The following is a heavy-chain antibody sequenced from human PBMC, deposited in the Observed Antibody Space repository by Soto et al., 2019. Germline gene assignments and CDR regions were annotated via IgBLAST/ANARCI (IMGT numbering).Heavy chain of an antibody. CDR1: GGSITSDDYF. Sequence: SETLSLTCTVSGGSITSDDYFWTWIRQSPGKGLEWIGFIYYSGTYYNPSLECRATISVDTSNNQFSLKLSSVTAADTAVYYCARDLAYCAAGSCYARWGSWGQGTLVTVSS. J-gene: IGHJ5*02. CDR2: IYYSGT. V-gene: IGHV4-30-4*01. CDR3: ARDLAYCAAGSCYARWGS. D-gene: IGHD2-15*01.